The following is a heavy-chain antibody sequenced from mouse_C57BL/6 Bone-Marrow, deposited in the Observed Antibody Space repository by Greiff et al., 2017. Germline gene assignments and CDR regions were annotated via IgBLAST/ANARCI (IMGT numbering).Heavy chain of an antibody. CDR2: IYPGDGDT. Sequence: QVQLQQSGAELVKPGASVKISCKASGYAFSSYWMNWVKQRPGKGLEWIGQIYPGDGDTNYTGKFKGKATLTADKSSSTAYMQISSLTSEDSAVYFCARYCYGSTIDYWGQGTTLTVSS. CDR3: ARYCYGSTIDY. V-gene: IGHV1-80*01. J-gene: IGHJ2*01. D-gene: IGHD1-1*01. CDR1: GYAFSSYW.